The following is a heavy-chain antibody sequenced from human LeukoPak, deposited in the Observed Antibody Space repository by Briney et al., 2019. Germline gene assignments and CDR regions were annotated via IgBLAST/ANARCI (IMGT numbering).Heavy chain of an antibody. D-gene: IGHD6-13*01. V-gene: IGHV4-31*03. CDR1: GGSISSGGYY. Sequence: SQTLSLTCTVSGGSISSGGYYWSWIRQHPGKGLEWIGDIYYSGSTYYNPSLKSRVTISVDTSKNQFSLKLSSVTAADTAVYYCASQYSSSWYNSNWFDPWGQGTLVTVSS. CDR2: IYYSGST. CDR3: ASQYSSSWYNSNWFDP. J-gene: IGHJ5*02.